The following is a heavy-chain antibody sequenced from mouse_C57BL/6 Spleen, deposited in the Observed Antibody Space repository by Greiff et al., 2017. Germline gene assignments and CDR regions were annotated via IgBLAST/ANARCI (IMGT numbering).Heavy chain of an antibody. CDR3: ASAIYDGYLYYAMDY. D-gene: IGHD2-3*01. Sequence: ESGPGLVKPSQSLSLTCSVPGYSITSGYYWNWIRQFPGNKLEWMGYISYDGSNNYNPSLKNRISITRDTSKNQFFLKLKSVTTEDTATYYCASAIYDGYLYYAMDYGGQGTSVTVSS. CDR2: ISYDGSN. CDR1: GYSITSGYY. J-gene: IGHJ4*01. V-gene: IGHV3-6*01.